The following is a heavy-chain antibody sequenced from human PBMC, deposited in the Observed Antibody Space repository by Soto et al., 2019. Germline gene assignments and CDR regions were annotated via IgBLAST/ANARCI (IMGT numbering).Heavy chain of an antibody. V-gene: IGHV1-69*13. D-gene: IGHD6-19*01. Sequence: SLKVSCKASGYTFTSYGISWVRQAPGQGLEWMGGIIPIFGTANYAQKFQGRVTITADESTSTAYMELSSLRSEDTAVYYCARDLVDFRGWHPDRSYYYGMDVWGQGTTVTVSS. CDR3: ARDLVDFRGWHPDRSYYYGMDV. CDR2: IIPIFGTA. J-gene: IGHJ6*02. CDR1: GYTFTSYG.